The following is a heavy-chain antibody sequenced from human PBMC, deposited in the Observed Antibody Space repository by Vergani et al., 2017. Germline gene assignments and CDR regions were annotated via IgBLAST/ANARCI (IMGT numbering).Heavy chain of an antibody. CDR1: ADSISSGSYY. CDR2: IYYSGST. D-gene: IGHD6-6*01. V-gene: IGHV4-61*01. Sequence: QLQLQQSGPGLVKPSETLFLTCTVSADSISSGSYYWSWIRQPPGKGLEWIGYIYYSGSTNYNPSLKSRVTISVDTSKNQFSLKLSSVTAADTAVYYCARDRRQLAPVGYWFDPWGQGTLVTVSS. CDR3: ARDRRQLAPVGYWFDP. J-gene: IGHJ5*02.